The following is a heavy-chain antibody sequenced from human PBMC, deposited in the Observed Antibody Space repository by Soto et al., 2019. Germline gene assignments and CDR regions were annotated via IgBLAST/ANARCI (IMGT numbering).Heavy chain of an antibody. CDR2: ISGSGGST. V-gene: IGHV3-23*01. CDR3: AKDYSTTFGVVITYFDY. D-gene: IGHD3-3*01. Sequence: GGSLRLSCAASGFTFSSYAMSWVRQAPGKGLEWVSAISGSGGSTYYADSVKGRFTISRDNSKNTLYLQMNSLRAEDTAVYYCAKDYSTTFGVVITYFDYWGQGTLVTVSS. J-gene: IGHJ4*02. CDR1: GFTFSSYA.